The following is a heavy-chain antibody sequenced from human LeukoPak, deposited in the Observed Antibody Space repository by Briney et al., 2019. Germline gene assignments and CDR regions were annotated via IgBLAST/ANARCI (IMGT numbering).Heavy chain of an antibody. CDR2: IRQDGRDK. V-gene: IGHV3-7*01. Sequence: PGGSLRPSCAASGFTFSSYWMSWVRQAPGKGLEWVANIRQDGRDKDYVDSVKGRFTISRDNGKNSLYLQMNSLRAEDTAVYYCAELGITMIGGVWGKGTTVTISS. J-gene: IGHJ6*04. D-gene: IGHD3-10*02. CDR3: AELGITMIGGV. CDR1: GFTFSSYW.